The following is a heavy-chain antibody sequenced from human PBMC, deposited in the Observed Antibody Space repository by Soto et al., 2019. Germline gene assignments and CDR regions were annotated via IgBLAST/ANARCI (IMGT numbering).Heavy chain of an antibody. D-gene: IGHD2-21*02. CDR1: GFTFDDYA. V-gene: IGHV3-9*01. J-gene: IGHJ3*01. CDR3: VRGDRGGFDL. CDR2: ISWNSGKI. Sequence: GGSLRLSCAASGFTFDDYAMHWVRQAPGKGLEWVSGISWNSGKIGYADSVKGRFTISRDNAKNTLYLQMNSLRAEDTAVYYCVRGDRGGFDLWGQGTAVTVSS.